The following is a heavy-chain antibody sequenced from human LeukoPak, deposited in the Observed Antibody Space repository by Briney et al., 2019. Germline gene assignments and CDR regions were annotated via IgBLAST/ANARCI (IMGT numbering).Heavy chain of an antibody. CDR1: GGSMSTYY. CDR3: ASRKLGNDY. V-gene: IGHV4-59*01. CDR2: IYHTGST. D-gene: IGHD7-27*01. J-gene: IGHJ4*02. Sequence: SETLSLTCTVSGGSMSTYYWSWIRQPPGKGLEWIAYIYHTGSTSYSPSLKSRVTISADTSQNQFSLKLSSVTAADTAVYYCASRKLGNDYWGQGTLVTVSS.